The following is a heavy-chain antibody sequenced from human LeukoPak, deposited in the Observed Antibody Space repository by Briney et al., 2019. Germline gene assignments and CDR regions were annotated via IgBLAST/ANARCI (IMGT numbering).Heavy chain of an antibody. CDR2: IYHSGST. CDR1: GGSISSSNW. CDR3: ARDPSYYYGSGSSRGFDY. Sequence: SGTLSLTCAVSGGSISSSNWWSWVRQPPGKGLEWIGEIYHSGSTNYNPSLKSRVTISVDKSKNQFSLKLSSVTAADTAVYYCARDPSYYYGSGSSRGFDYWGQGTLVTVSS. V-gene: IGHV4-4*02. D-gene: IGHD3-10*01. J-gene: IGHJ4*02.